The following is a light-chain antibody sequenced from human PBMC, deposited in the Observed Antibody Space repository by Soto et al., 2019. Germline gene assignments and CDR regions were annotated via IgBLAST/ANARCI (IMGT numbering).Light chain of an antibody. CDR2: VAS. CDR3: QQSYSTTAWT. CDR1: QGISTY. V-gene: IGKV1-39*01. J-gene: IGKJ1*01. Sequence: IQMTQSPSSLSASVGDRVTITCRASQGISTYLNWYQQKPGKAPKLLIYVASNLQSGVPSRFSGSGSGTDFSLTISRLQPDDFAPYYCQQSYSTTAWTFGQGTKVDIK.